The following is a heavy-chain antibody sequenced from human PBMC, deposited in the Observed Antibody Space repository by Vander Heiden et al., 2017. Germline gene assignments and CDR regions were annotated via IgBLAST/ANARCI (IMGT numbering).Heavy chain of an antibody. CDR2: IYPGDSDT. Sequence: EVQLVQSGAEVKKPGESLQISCKGSGYRCTNYWIGWWRQMHGKGLEWMGIIYPGDSDTRYSPSFQGQVTISADKSISTAYLHWGSLKASDSAIYYGAKMECSSPRCSTVNWFDPWGQGTLVTVSS. J-gene: IGHJ5*02. D-gene: IGHD2-2*01. CDR1: GYRCTNYW. V-gene: IGHV5-51*01. CDR3: AKMECSSPRCSTVNWFDP.